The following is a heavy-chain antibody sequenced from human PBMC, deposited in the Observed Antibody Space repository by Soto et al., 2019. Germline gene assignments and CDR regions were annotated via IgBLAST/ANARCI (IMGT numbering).Heavy chain of an antibody. CDR1: CVSIRGHY. Sequence: SETLSLTCTVSCVSIRGHYWSWIWQPPGQGLERLGYIYYSGSTNYNPSLKSRLPRSLDPSNNQFSLKLSSVTATDPAVYYCARGPPGAVSHRVFDFWGQGALVTVSS. CDR2: IYYSGST. CDR3: ARGPPGAVSHRVFDF. J-gene: IGHJ4*02. V-gene: IGHV4-59*08.